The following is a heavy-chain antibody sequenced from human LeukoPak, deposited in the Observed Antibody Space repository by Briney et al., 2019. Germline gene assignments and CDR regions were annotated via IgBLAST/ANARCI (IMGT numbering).Heavy chain of an antibody. V-gene: IGHV4-59*01. CDR3: ARGTVVFAY. D-gene: IGHD2-15*01. CDR2: IYYSGST. Sequence: SETLSLTCTVSGGSISSYYWSWIRQPPGKGLEWIGYIYYSGSTNYNPSLKSRVTISVDTSKNQFSLKLSSVTAANTAVYYCARGTVVFAYWGQGTLVTVSS. CDR1: GGSISSYY. J-gene: IGHJ4*02.